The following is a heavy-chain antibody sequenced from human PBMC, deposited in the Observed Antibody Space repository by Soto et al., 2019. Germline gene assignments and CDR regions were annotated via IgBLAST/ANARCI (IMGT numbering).Heavy chain of an antibody. D-gene: IGHD6-19*01. Sequence: QVQLVESGGGVVQPGRSLRLSCAASGFTFSSYAMHWVRQAPGKGLEWVAVISYDGSNKYYADSVKGRFTISRDNSKNSLDLQVTSLRDEDTAVYYCARDGGIAVAGTVDYWGQGTLVTVSS. CDR3: ARDGGIAVAGTVDY. V-gene: IGHV3-30-3*01. CDR1: GFTFSSYA. CDR2: ISYDGSNK. J-gene: IGHJ4*02.